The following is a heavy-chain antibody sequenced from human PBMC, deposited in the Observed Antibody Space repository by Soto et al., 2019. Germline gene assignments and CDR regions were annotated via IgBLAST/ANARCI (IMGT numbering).Heavy chain of an antibody. CDR3: ARGGFRLRLGELSLRVVNYYYGMDV. CDR2: INHSGST. Sequence: PSETLSLTCAVYGGSFSGYYWSWIRQPPGKGLEWIGEINHSGSTNYNPSLKSRVTISVDTSKNQFSLKLSSVTAADTAVYYCARGGFRLRLGELSLRVVNYYYGMDVWGQGTTVTVSS. CDR1: GGSFSGYY. V-gene: IGHV4-34*01. D-gene: IGHD3-16*02. J-gene: IGHJ6*02.